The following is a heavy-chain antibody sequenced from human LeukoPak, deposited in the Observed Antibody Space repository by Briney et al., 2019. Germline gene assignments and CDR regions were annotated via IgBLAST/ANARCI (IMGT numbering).Heavy chain of an antibody. Sequence: SETLSLTCAVYGGSFSGYYWSWIRQPPGKGLEWIGEINHSGSTNYNPSLKSRVTISVDTSKNQFSLKLSSVTAADTAVYCCARGNIGWELTGVFGPWGQGNLVHVS. CDR2: INHSGST. V-gene: IGHV4-34*01. CDR1: GGSFSGYY. CDR3: ARGNIGWELTGVFGP. J-gene: IGHJ5*02. D-gene: IGHD1-26*01.